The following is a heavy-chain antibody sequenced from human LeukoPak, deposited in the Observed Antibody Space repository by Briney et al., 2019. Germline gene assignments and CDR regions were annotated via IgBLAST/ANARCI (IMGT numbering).Heavy chain of an antibody. D-gene: IGHD6-13*01. V-gene: IGHV4-59*01. J-gene: IGHJ3*02. CDR2: IYYSGST. CDR3: ARDAADDAFDI. CDR1: GGSISSYY. Sequence: SETLSLTCTVSGGSISSYYWSWIRQPPGKGLEWIGYIYYSGSTNYNPSLKSRVTISVDTSKNKFSLKLSSVTAADTAVYYCARDAADDAFDIWGQGTMVTVSS.